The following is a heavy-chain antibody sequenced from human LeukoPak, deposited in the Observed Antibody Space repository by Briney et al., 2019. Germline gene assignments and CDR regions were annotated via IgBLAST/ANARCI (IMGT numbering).Heavy chain of an antibody. V-gene: IGHV3-23*01. J-gene: IGHJ3*02. CDR3: ARDSSGYYGHDAFDI. Sequence: PGGSLRLSCAASGFTFSNYAMSWVRQVPGKGLEWVSALRDSGDTTYYADSVKGRFTISRDNSKNTLYLQMNSLRAEDTAVYYCARDSSGYYGHDAFDIWGQGTMVTVSS. CDR1: GFTFSNYA. D-gene: IGHD3-22*01. CDR2: LRDSGDTT.